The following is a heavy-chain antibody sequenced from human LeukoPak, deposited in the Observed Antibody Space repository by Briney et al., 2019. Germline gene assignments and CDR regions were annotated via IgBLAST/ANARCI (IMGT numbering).Heavy chain of an antibody. D-gene: IGHD2-2*01. CDR2: INPNSGGT. CDR3: ARGRALGYQLLILDP. Sequence: EASVKVSCKASGYTFTGYYMHWVRQAPGQGLEWMGWINPNSGGTNYAQKFQGRVTMTRDTSISTAYMELSRLRSDDTAVYYCARGRALGYQLLILDPWGQGTLVTVSS. J-gene: IGHJ5*02. CDR1: GYTFTGYY. V-gene: IGHV1-2*02.